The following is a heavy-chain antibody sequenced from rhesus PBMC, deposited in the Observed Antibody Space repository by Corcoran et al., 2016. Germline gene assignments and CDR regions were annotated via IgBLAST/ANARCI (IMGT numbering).Heavy chain of an antibody. CDR3: ARREVTTGVGDY. CDR2: IGGRSGNT. CDR1: GGSISSNY. V-gene: IGHV4-165*01. Sequence: QVQLQESGPELVKPSETLSLTCAVSGGSISSNYWSWIRQPPGKGLEWIGYIGGRSGNTNNNPSLKSRVTISTDTSKNQFSLKLSSVTAADTAVYYCARREVTTGVGDYWGQGVLVTVSS. D-gene: IGHD4-23*01. J-gene: IGHJ4*01.